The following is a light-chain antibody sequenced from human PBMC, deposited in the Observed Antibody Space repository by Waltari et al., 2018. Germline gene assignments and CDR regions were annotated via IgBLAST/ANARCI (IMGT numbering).Light chain of an antibody. CDR2: AAS. Sequence: DIQMTQSPSSLSASVGDRVTITCRASQSLSSYLNWYQQKPGKAPKPLIYAASSLQSGVPSRFSGSGSGTDFTLTISSLQPEDFATYYCQQSYSTPHTFGQGTKLEIK. CDR1: QSLSSY. CDR3: QQSYSTPHT. J-gene: IGKJ2*01. V-gene: IGKV1-39*01.